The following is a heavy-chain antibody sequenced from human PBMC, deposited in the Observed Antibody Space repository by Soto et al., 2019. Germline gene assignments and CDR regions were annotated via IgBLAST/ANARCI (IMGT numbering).Heavy chain of an antibody. CDR3: ARAQPYDYIWGSYRYTLDFDY. Sequence: ASVKVSCKASGYTFTSYYMHWVRQAPGQGLEWMGIINPSGGSTSYAQKFQGRVTMTRDTSTSTVYIDLSSLRSEDTAVYYCARAQPYDYIWGSYRYTLDFDYWGQGTLVTVSS. V-gene: IGHV1-46*03. CDR1: GYTFTSYY. J-gene: IGHJ4*02. D-gene: IGHD3-16*02. CDR2: INPSGGST.